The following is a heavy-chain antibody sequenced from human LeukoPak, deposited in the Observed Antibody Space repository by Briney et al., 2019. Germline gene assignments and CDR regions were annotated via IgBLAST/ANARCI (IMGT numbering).Heavy chain of an antibody. D-gene: IGHD3-22*01. CDR2: IIPIFGTA. J-gene: IGHJ4*02. Sequence: SVKVSCKASGGTFSSYAISWVRQAPGQGLEWMGGIIPIFGTANYAQKFQGRVTITADESTSTTYMELSSLRSEDTAVYYCARDKEYYYDSSGYYYSFDYWGQGTLVTVSS. CDR3: ARDKEYYYDSSGYYYSFDY. V-gene: IGHV1-69*13. CDR1: GGTFSSYA.